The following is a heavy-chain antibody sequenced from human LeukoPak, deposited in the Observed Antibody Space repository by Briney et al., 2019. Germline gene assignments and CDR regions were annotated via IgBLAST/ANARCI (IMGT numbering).Heavy chain of an antibody. CDR2: FDPEEGET. J-gene: IGHJ4*02. D-gene: IGHD3-22*01. CDR3: ATIYDSSGYYLFDY. Sequence: ASVKASCKVSGYTLTELSMHWVRQAPGKGLEWMGGFDPEEGETIYAQKFQGRVTMTEDTSTDTAYMELSSLRSEDTAVYYCATIYDSSGYYLFDYWGQGTLVTVSS. V-gene: IGHV1-24*01. CDR1: GYTLTELS.